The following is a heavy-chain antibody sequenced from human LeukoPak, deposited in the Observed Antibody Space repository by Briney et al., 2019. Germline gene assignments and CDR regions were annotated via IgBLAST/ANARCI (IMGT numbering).Heavy chain of an antibody. V-gene: IGHV1-18*01. CDR3: AAGYSSSWYGPHREGQYDY. J-gene: IGHJ4*02. CDR2: ISAYNGNT. D-gene: IGHD6-13*01. CDR1: GYTFTSYG. Sequence: ASVKVSCKASGYTFTSYGISWVRQAPGQGLEWMGWISAYNGNTNYAQKLQGRVTMTTDTSTSTAYMELRSLRSDDTAVYYCAAGYSSSWYGPHREGQYDYWGQGTLVTVSS.